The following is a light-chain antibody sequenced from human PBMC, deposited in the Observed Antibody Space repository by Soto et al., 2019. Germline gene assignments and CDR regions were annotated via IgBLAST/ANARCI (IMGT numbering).Light chain of an antibody. CDR3: QQAHSFPVT. CDR2: AAS. Sequence: DIQMTQSPSSVSAVVGDRVTITCRASQDITSWLAWYQQQPGSAPKLLIYAASTLKGGVPSRFSGSGSGTDFTLTISSLRPEDFATYYCQQAHSFPVTFGQGTRLEI. V-gene: IGKV1-12*01. CDR1: QDITSW. J-gene: IGKJ5*01.